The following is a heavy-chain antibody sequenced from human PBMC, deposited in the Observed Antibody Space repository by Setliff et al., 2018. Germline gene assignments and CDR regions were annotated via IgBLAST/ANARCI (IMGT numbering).Heavy chain of an antibody. J-gene: IGHJ4*02. CDR2: ISSSGTSI. CDR3: ARGSSSSGVDY. V-gene: IGHV3-11*04. D-gene: IGHD6-6*01. CDR1: GFTFSDYY. Sequence: PGGSLRLSCAASGFTFSDYYMSWIRQAPGKGLEWISYISSSGTSIYYADSVKGRFTISKDNAKNSLYLQMNSLRAEDTAVYYCARGSSSSGVDYWGQGTLVTVSS.